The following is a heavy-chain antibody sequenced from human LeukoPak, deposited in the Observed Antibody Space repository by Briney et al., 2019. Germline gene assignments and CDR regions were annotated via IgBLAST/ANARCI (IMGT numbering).Heavy chain of an antibody. CDR2: VHYSGGT. V-gene: IGHV4-59*08. CDR3: AKQSWSLFDP. D-gene: IGHD6-13*01. J-gene: IGHJ5*02. CDR1: GTSVNTYY. Sequence: PSETLSLTCTVSGTSVNTYYWSWIRQPPGKALEWIGFVHYSGGTSYTPSLRGRVTISLDTSKNQFSLRLTSVTAADTAVYCCAKQSWSLFDPCGQGTLVTVSS.